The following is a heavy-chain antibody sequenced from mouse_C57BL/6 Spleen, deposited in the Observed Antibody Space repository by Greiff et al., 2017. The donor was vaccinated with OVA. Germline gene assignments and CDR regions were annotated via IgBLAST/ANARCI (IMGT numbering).Heavy chain of an antibody. CDR3: ARWLRRYFDV. V-gene: IGHV1-18*01. CDR1: GYTFTDYN. D-gene: IGHD2-2*01. CDR2: INPNNGGT. Sequence: EVKLMESGPELVKPGASVKIPCKASGYTFTDYNMDWVKQSHGKSLEWIGDINPNNGGTIYNQKFKGKATLTVDKSSSTAYMELRSLTSEDTAVYYCARWLRRYFDVWGTGTTVTVSS. J-gene: IGHJ1*03.